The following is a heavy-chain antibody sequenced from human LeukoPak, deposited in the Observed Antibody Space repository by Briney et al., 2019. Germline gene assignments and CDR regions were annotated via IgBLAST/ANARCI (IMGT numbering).Heavy chain of an antibody. Sequence: GASVKVSCKASGGTFSSYAISWVRQAPGQGLEWMGGIIPIFGTANYAQKFRGRVTITADKSTRTAYMELSSLRSEDTAVYYCARVGRWLKIRGENFYYYYMDVWGKGTTVTISS. CDR3: ARVGRWLKIRGENFYYYYMDV. CDR2: IIPIFGTA. V-gene: IGHV1-69*06. D-gene: IGHD5-24*01. CDR1: GGTFSSYA. J-gene: IGHJ6*03.